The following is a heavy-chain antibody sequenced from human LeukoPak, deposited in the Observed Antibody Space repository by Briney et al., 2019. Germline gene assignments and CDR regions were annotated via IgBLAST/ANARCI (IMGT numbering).Heavy chain of an antibody. CDR1: GYTFTGYY. D-gene: IGHD6-19*01. J-gene: IGHJ4*02. CDR3: AREGTVAGTLPFDY. CDR2: INPNSGGT. Sequence: GASVKVSCKASGYTFTGYYMHWVRQAPGQGLEWMGWINPNSGGTNYAQKFQGRVTMTRDTSISTAYMELSRLRSDDTAVYYCAREGTVAGTLPFDYWGQGTLVTVSS. V-gene: IGHV1-2*02.